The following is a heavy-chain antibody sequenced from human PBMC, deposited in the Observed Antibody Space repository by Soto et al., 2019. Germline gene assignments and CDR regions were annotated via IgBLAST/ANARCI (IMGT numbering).Heavy chain of an antibody. CDR1: GFTFSSYA. J-gene: IGHJ6*03. V-gene: IGHV3-64*01. CDR3: ARDPFPMSGNYYYYYMDV. Sequence: GGSLRLSCAASGFTFSSYAMHWVRQAPGKGLEYVSAISSNGGSTYYANSAKGRFTISRDNSKNTLYLQMGSLRAEDMAVYYCARDPFPMSGNYYYYYMDVWGKGTTVTVSS. CDR2: ISSNGGST. D-gene: IGHD3-10*01.